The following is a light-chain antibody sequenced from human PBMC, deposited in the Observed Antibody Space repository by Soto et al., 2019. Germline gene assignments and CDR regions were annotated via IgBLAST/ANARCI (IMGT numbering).Light chain of an antibody. J-gene: IGKJ4*01. Sequence: EIVLTQSPATLSLSPGERATLSCRASQSVSSYLAWYQQKPGQAPRLLIYDASNRATGIPARFSGSGSETDFNLTISSLEPEDFAVYYCQQRSNWPLSLTFGGGTKVEIK. CDR2: DAS. V-gene: IGKV3-11*01. CDR1: QSVSSY. CDR3: QQRSNWPLSLT.